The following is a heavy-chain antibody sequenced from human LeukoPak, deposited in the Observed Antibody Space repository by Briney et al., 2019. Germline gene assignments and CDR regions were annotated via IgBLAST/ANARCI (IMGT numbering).Heavy chain of an antibody. D-gene: IGHD1-26*01. CDR1: GFTFSSHW. J-gene: IGHJ3*01. CDR2: INQDGSVK. Sequence: PGGSLRLSCAASGFTFSSHWMSRVRQAPGKGLQWVASINQDGSVKHYVDSVRGRFTISRDNADNSLYLQMSSLRAEDTAVYYCARLVGMVTTYDLWGHGTMVSVSS. V-gene: IGHV3-7*04. CDR3: ARLVGMVTTYDL.